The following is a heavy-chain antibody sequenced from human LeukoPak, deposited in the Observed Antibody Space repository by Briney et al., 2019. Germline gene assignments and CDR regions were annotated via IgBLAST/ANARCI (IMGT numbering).Heavy chain of an antibody. D-gene: IGHD1-14*01. V-gene: IGHV4-4*02. CDR2: IYHSGST. Sequence: SGTLSLTCAVSGGSISSSNWWSWVRQPPGKGLEWIGEIYHSGSTNYNPSLKSRVTISVDKSKNRFSLKLSSVTAADTAVYYCARYRFDHSPYYFDYWGQGTLVTVSS. J-gene: IGHJ4*02. CDR1: GGSISSSNW. CDR3: ARYRFDHSPYYFDY.